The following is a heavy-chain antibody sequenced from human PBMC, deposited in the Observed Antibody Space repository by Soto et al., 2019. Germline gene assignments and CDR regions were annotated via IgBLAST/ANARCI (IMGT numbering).Heavy chain of an antibody. CDR3: ARARLGYCSGGSCYTTYFDY. Sequence: SVKVSCKASGGTFSSYAISWVRQAPGQGLEWMGGIIPIFGTANYAQKFQGRVTITADKSTSTAYMELSSLRSEDTAVYYCARARLGYCSGGSCYTTYFDYWGQGXLVTVS. CDR2: IIPIFGTA. V-gene: IGHV1-69*06. D-gene: IGHD2-15*01. J-gene: IGHJ4*02. CDR1: GGTFSSYA.